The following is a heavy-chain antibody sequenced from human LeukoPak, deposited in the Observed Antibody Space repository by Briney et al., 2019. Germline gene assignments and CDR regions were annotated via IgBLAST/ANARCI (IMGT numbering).Heavy chain of an antibody. Sequence: PSETLSLTCAVYGGSFSGYYWSWIRQPPGKGLEWIGEINHSGSTNYNPSLKSRVTISVDRSKNQFSLKLSSVTAADTAVYYCAGATSHDYGMDVWGQGTTVTVSS. J-gene: IGHJ6*02. CDR3: AGATSHDYGMDV. V-gene: IGHV4-34*01. CDR2: INHSGST. D-gene: IGHD2-2*01. CDR1: GGSFSGYY.